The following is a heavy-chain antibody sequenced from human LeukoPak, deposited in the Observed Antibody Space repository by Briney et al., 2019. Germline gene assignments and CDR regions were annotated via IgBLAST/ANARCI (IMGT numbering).Heavy chain of an antibody. CDR1: GGSISSYY. V-gene: IGHV4-4*07. Sequence: SETLSLTCTVSGGSISSYYWSWIRQPAGKGLEWIGRIYTSGSTNYNPSLKSRVTMSVDTSKNQFSLKLSSVTAADTAVYYCARGPRPRNYYGSYYGMDVWGQGTTVTVSS. CDR3: ARGPRPRNYYGSYYGMDV. D-gene: IGHD3-10*01. CDR2: IYTSGST. J-gene: IGHJ6*02.